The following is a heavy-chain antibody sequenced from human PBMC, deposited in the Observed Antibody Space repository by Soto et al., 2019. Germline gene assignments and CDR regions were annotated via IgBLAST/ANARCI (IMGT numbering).Heavy chain of an antibody. V-gene: IGHV5-51*01. CDR2: IYPCDSDT. CDR3: ARHVRISYGPNDY. Sequence: PGESLKISCKGSGYSFTSYWIGWVRQMPGKGLEWMGIIYPCDSDTRYSPSFQGQVTISADKSISTAYLQWSSLKASDTAMYYCARHVRISYGPNDYWGQGTLVTVSS. J-gene: IGHJ4*02. D-gene: IGHD5-18*01. CDR1: GYSFTSYW.